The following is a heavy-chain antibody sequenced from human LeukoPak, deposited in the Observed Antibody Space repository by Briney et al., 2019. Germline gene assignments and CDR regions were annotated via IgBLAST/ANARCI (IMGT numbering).Heavy chain of an antibody. CDR3: ASGLDS. V-gene: IGHV3-48*01. CDR1: GFTFSSYS. Sequence: GGSLRLSCAASGFTFSSYSMNWVRQAPGKGLEWVSYISSSSITIYYADSVKGRFTISRDNAKNSLYLQMNSLRAEDTDVYYCASGLDSWGQGTLVTVSS. J-gene: IGHJ4*02. CDR2: ISSSSITI.